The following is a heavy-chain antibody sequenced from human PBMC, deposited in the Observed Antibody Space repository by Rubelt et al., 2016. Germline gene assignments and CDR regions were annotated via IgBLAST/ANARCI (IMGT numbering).Heavy chain of an antibody. CDR3: ARWARGPGMAAMDY. CDR1: GGSISSYY. Sequence: QVQLQESGPGLVKPSETLSLTCTVSGGSISSYYWSWIRQPPGKGLEWIGYIYYPGSTNYNPPRKSGVPNAVEKSKGEFSRSLGSVTAADTAVYYGARWARGPGMAAMDYWGQGSLVTVSS. V-gene: IGHV4-59*01. J-gene: IGHJ4*02. D-gene: IGHD6-13*01. CDR2: IYYPGST.